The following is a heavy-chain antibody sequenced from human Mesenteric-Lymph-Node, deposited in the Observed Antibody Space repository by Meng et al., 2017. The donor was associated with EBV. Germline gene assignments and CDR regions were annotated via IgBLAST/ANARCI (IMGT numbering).Heavy chain of an antibody. CDR2: INPSVGST. CDR3: ARATVTRNWFDP. Sequence: QGQPVQYGAEVKKPGASVTVSCKASGYKFITYYIHWVRQAPGQGLEWMGIINPSVGSTTYAQKFQGRVSMTSDASTSTVYMELNSLRSEDTAIYYCARATVTRNWFDPWGQGTLVTVSS. V-gene: IGHV1-46*01. D-gene: IGHD4-11*01. CDR1: GYKFITYY. J-gene: IGHJ5*02.